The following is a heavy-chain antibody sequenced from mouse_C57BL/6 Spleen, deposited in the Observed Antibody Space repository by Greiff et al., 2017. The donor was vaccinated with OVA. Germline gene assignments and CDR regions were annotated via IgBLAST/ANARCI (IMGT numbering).Heavy chain of an antibody. Sequence: EVQLQQSGPELVKPGASVKISCKASGYSFTDYNMHWVKQSTGKRLEWIGEINPNYGTTSYNQKFKGKATLTVDQSSSTAYMQLNSLTSEDSAVYYCAGVANNLDYWGQGTTLTVSS. CDR1: GYSFTDYN. D-gene: IGHD1-1*02. J-gene: IGHJ2*01. V-gene: IGHV1-39*01. CDR3: AGVANNLDY. CDR2: INPNYGTT.